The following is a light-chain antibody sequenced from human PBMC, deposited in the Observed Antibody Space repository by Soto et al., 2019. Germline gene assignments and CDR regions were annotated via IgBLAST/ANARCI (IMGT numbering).Light chain of an antibody. Sequence: DIQMTQSPSTLSASVGDRVTITCRARQSVDTWLAWYQQKPGKAPDLLIDKASSLESGVPSRFSGSGSGTEFTLTISSLQPDDFATYYCQQYKSYSATFGPGTKVDI. J-gene: IGKJ3*01. CDR1: QSVDTW. CDR3: QQYKSYSAT. V-gene: IGKV1-5*03. CDR2: KAS.